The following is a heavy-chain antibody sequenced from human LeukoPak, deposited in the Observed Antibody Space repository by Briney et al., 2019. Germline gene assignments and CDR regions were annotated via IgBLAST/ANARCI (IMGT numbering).Heavy chain of an antibody. D-gene: IGHD4/OR15-4a*01. CDR2: INHSGST. CDR3: AGWNAHYHFFDY. Sequence: SETLSLTCAVYNGSLSEYYWSWIRQPPGKGLEWFGEINHSGSTTYNPSLQSRVTMSVDTSKNQFSLEVSSVTAADTAVYYCAGWNAHYHFFDYWVPGIPLTVSS. CDR1: NGSLSEYY. J-gene: IGHJ4*02. V-gene: IGHV4-34*01.